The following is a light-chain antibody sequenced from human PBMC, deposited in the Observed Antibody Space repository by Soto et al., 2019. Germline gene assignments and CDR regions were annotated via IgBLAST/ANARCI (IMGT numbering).Light chain of an antibody. Sequence: DSVMTQSPDSLAVSLGVRATINCKSSPSVLYSSNHKNYLTWYQQRPGQPPNLLIYWASTRESGAPDRFSGSGSGTDFTLTIISLQAEDVAIYYCQQYFSFPWTFGQGTKVEIK. CDR1: PSVLYSSNHKNY. CDR2: WAS. J-gene: IGKJ1*01. V-gene: IGKV4-1*01. CDR3: QQYFSFPWT.